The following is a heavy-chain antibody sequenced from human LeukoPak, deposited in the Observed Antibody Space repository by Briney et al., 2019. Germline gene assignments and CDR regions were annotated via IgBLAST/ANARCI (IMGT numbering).Heavy chain of an antibody. D-gene: IGHD6-13*01. Sequence: SETLSLTCTVSGGSISSYYWSWIRQPPGKGLEWIGYIYYSGSTNYNPSLKSRVTISVDTSKNQFSLKLSSVTAADTAVYYCARWGVAAAVRLDSSGWLDYWGQGTLVTVSS. CDR2: IYYSGST. CDR1: GGSISSYY. CDR3: ARWGVAAAVRLDSSGWLDY. V-gene: IGHV4-59*01. J-gene: IGHJ4*02.